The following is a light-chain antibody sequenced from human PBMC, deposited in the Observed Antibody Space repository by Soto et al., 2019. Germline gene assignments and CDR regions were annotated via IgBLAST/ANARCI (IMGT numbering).Light chain of an antibody. Sequence: DIQMTQSPSTLSASVGDRVTITCRASRSISNWLAWYQQRPGIAPKLLIFDASILQSGVPSRFSGSGSGTEFTLSISRLQTDDFAPYYCQQYGSFSPITFGGGTKVEI. V-gene: IGKV1-5*01. J-gene: IGKJ4*01. CDR2: DAS. CDR1: RSISNW. CDR3: QQYGSFSPIT.